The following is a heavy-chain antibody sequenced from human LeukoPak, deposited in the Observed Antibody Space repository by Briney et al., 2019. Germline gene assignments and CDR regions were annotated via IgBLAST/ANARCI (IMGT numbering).Heavy chain of an antibody. Sequence: GESLKISCKGSGYSFTSYWSGWVRQMPGKGLEWMGSIYPGDSDTRYSPSFQGQVTIPADKSISTAYLQWSSLKASDTAVYYCARHSIPYSSAPHFGYWGQGTLLTVSS. CDR1: GYSFTSYW. CDR2: IYPGDSDT. J-gene: IGHJ4*02. CDR3: ARHSIPYSSAPHFGY. V-gene: IGHV5-51*01. D-gene: IGHD3-10*01.